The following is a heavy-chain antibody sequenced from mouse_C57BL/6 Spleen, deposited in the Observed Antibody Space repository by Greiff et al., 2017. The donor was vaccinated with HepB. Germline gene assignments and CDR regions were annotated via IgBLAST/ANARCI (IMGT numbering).Heavy chain of an antibody. CDR3: ARSYDGYYYAMDY. J-gene: IGHJ4*01. V-gene: IGHV1-47*01. D-gene: IGHD2-3*01. Sequence: QVQLQQSGAELVKPGASVKLSCKASGYTFTTYPIEWMKQNHGKSLEWIGNFHPYNDDTKYNEKFKGKATLTVEKSSSTVYLGLSRLTSDDSAVYYCARSYDGYYYAMDYWGQGTSVTVSS. CDR1: GYTFTTYP. CDR2: FHPYNDDT.